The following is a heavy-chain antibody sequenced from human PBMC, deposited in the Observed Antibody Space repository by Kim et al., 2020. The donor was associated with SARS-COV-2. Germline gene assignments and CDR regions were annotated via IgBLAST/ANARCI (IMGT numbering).Heavy chain of an antibody. CDR3: ARRGDSRSMVHDAFDI. CDR2: IYYSGST. J-gene: IGHJ3*02. V-gene: IGHV4-59*08. D-gene: IGHD6-13*01. CDR1: GGSISSYY. Sequence: SETLSLTCTVSGGSISSYYWSWIRQPPGKGLEWIGYIYYSGSTNYNPSLKSRVTISVDTSKNQFSLKLSSVTAADTAVYYCARRGDSRSMVHDAFDIWGQGKMVNVSS.